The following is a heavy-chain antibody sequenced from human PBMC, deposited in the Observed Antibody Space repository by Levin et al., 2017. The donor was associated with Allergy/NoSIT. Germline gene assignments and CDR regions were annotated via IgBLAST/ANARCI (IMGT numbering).Heavy chain of an antibody. CDR2: IYYSGTT. V-gene: IGHV4-39*01. Sequence: SETLSLTCTVSGGSFITSSYFWAWIRQPPGKGLEWLGSIYYSGTTYYNPSHKSRLTISIDTSTNQFSLKLRSDTAADTAFYYCARNTALLWFEELVFDSWGQGNLVAVSS. D-gene: IGHD3-10*01. CDR1: GGSFITSSYF. J-gene: IGHJ4*02. CDR3: ARNTALLWFEELVFDS.